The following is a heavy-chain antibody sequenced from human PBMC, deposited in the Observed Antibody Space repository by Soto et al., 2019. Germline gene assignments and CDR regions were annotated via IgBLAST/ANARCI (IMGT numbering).Heavy chain of an antibody. V-gene: IGHV4-39*01. CDR1: GDSIDRHASH. Sequence: SETLSLTSFVSGDSIDRHASHWSWIRQSPGKGLEWIGTVAYTGTTYYPPPLRGRVTVSADTSKNSFSLKLTSVTAADTAVYYCARHRACNTACDFDYWGQGTLVTVSS. CDR2: VAYTGTT. CDR3: ARHRACNTACDFDY. D-gene: IGHD2-15*01. J-gene: IGHJ4*02.